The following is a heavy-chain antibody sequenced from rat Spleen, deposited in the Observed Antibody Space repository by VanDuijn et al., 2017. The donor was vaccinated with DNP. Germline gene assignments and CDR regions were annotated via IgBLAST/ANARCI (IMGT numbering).Heavy chain of an antibody. CDR2: ISYDGGRT. Sequence: EVQLVESGGGLVQPGRSMKLSCAASGFIFSDYGMAWVLQAPKKGLEWVAAISYDGGRTYYRDSVKDRFTISRDYAKSSLYLQMDSLRSEDTATYYCATHNYYFDYWGQGVMVTVSS. V-gene: IGHV5-7*01. CDR1: GFIFSDYG. J-gene: IGHJ2*01. D-gene: IGHD1-11*01. CDR3: ATHNYYFDY.